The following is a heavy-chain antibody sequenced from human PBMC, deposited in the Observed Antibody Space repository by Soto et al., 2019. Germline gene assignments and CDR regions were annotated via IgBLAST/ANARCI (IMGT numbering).Heavy chain of an antibody. Sequence: GGSLRLSCAASGFTFSSYAMSWVRQAPGKGLEWVSGISGSSGNTYYADSVKGRFTISRDNAKNTLYLQMNTLRAEDTAVYYCARSLPGYCSSTSCNWFDPWGQGTLVTVSS. D-gene: IGHD2-2*01. CDR2: ISGSSGNT. J-gene: IGHJ5*02. CDR3: ARSLPGYCSSTSCNWFDP. CDR1: GFTFSSYA. V-gene: IGHV3-23*01.